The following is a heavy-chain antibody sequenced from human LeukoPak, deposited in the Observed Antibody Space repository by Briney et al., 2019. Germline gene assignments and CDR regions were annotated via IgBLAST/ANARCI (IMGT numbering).Heavy chain of an antibody. V-gene: IGHV3-23*01. CDR2: ISDSGGRT. D-gene: IGHD3-10*01. CDR3: ASSRSQDWFDP. Sequence: GGSLRLSCAVSGITLSNYGMSWVRQAPGKGLEWVAGISDSGGRTNYADSVKGRFTISRDNAKNTLYLQMNSLRAEDTAVYYCASSRSQDWFDPWGQGTLVTVSS. CDR1: GITLSNYG. J-gene: IGHJ5*02.